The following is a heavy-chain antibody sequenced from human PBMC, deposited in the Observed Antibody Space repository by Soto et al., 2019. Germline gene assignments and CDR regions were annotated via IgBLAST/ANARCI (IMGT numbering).Heavy chain of an antibody. CDR2: INPNSGGT. Sequence: EASVKVSCKASGYTFTCYYMHWVRQAPGQGLEWMGWINPNSGGTNYAQKFQGWVTMTRDTSISTAYMELSRLRSDDTAVYYCARDFTSSGSYSYFDYWGQGTLVTVSS. V-gene: IGHV1-2*04. CDR3: ARDFTSSGSYSYFDY. D-gene: IGHD3-10*01. J-gene: IGHJ4*02. CDR1: GYTFTCYY.